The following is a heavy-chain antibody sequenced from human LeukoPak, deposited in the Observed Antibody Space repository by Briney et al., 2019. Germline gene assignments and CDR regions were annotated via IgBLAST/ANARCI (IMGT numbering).Heavy chain of an antibody. V-gene: IGHV4-39*01. Sequence: SETLSLTCSVSGASISSSPYSWGWIRQPPGKRLEWIATIYYSGRTDYNPSLKSRVTISVDTSKNQFSLKLTSVTAADTAVYYCARHAIDGSGYYFDYFDYWGQGTLVTVSS. CDR2: IYYSGRT. J-gene: IGHJ4*02. CDR3: ARHAIDGSGYYFDYFDY. D-gene: IGHD3-22*01. CDR1: GASISSSPYS.